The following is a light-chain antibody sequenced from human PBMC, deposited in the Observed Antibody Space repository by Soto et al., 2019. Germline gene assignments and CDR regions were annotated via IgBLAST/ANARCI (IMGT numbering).Light chain of an antibody. Sequence: EIVLTQSPGSLSLSPGDRATLSCRASQSFSSSYLAWYQQKPGQAPRLLIYGASSRATVIPDRFSGSGSGTDFTLTISSLEPEDFAVYYCQHYCSALFTFGPGTKVDVK. CDR1: QSFSSSY. J-gene: IGKJ3*01. CDR2: GAS. CDR3: QHYCSALFT. V-gene: IGKV3-20*01.